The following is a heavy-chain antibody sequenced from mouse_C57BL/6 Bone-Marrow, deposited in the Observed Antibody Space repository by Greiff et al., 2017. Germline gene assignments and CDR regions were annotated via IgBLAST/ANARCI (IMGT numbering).Heavy chain of an antibody. D-gene: IGHD1-1*01. CDR1: GYTFTSYW. CDR3: ARRTVVAGDY. V-gene: IGHV1-59*01. J-gene: IGHJ2*01. CDR2: IDPSDSYT. Sequence: QVQLQQPGAELVRPGTSVKLSCKASGYTFTSYWMHWVKQRPGQGLEWIGVIDPSDSYTNYNQKFKGKATLTVDTSSSTAYMQLSSLTSEDSAVYYCARRTVVAGDYLGQGTTLTVSS.